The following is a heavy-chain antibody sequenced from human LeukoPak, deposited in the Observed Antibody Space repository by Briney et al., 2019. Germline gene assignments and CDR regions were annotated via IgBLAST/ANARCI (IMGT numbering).Heavy chain of an antibody. J-gene: IGHJ4*02. V-gene: IGHV3-23*01. CDR1: GFTFSNFL. D-gene: IGHD6-19*01. CDR2: ISGSGGDT. CDR3: VRYLSGWYYFDW. Sequence: PGGSLRLSCAASGFTFSNFLMTWVRQAPGKGPEWVSAISGSGGDTYYADSVRGRFTISRDNSKNTLYLQINSLTAEDTAIYYCVRYLSGWYYFDWWGQGTLVTVSS.